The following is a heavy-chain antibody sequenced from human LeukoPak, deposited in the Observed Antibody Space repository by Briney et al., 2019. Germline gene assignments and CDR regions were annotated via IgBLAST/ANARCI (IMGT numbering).Heavy chain of an antibody. CDR1: GFTFSSYG. Sequence: GGSLRLSCAASGFTFSSYGMHWVRQAPGKGLEWVAVIWYDGSNKYYADSVKGRFTISRDNSKNTLYLQMNSLRAEDTAVYYCARESPFYGMDVWGQGTTVTVSS. CDR3: ARESPFYGMDV. J-gene: IGHJ6*02. V-gene: IGHV3-33*01. CDR2: IWYDGSNK.